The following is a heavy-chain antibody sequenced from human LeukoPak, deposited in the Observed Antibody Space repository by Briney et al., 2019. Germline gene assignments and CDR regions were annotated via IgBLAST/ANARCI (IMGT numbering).Heavy chain of an antibody. CDR2: IKEDGSEK. V-gene: IGHV3-7*01. Sequence: GGSLRLSCAASGFTFNTYWMSWVRQTPGKGLEWVANIKEDGSEKNYVDSVRGRFTISRDNAKNSLYLQMNSLRAEDTAVYYCARDSPFGVYWGQGTLVTVSS. CDR3: ARDSPFGVY. CDR1: GFTFNTYW. J-gene: IGHJ4*02. D-gene: IGHD3-10*01.